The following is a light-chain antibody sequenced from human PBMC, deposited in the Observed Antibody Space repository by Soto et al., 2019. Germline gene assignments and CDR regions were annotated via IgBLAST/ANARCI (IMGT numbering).Light chain of an antibody. CDR2: AAS. Sequence: DIQMTQSPSSLSASVGDRVTITCRASQSISSYLNWYQQKPGKAPKLLIYAASSLQSGVPSRFSGSGSGTDFTLHISRLQPEDFATYYCQQSYSTPYTFGQGTKLEIK. V-gene: IGKV1-39*01. CDR1: QSISSY. J-gene: IGKJ2*01. CDR3: QQSYSTPYT.